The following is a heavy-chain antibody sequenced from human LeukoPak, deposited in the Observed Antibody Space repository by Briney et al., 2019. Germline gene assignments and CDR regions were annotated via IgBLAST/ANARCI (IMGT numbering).Heavy chain of an antibody. V-gene: IGHV3-9*03. CDR1: GFTFDDYA. Sequence: GRSLRLSCAASGFTFDDYAMHWVRQAPGKGLEWVSGISWNSGSIGYADSVKGRFTISRDNAKNSLYLQMNSLRAEDMALYYCAKGLNYYDSSGYSVLDYWGQGTLVTVSS. CDR2: ISWNSGSI. CDR3: AKGLNYYDSSGYSVLDY. D-gene: IGHD3-22*01. J-gene: IGHJ4*02.